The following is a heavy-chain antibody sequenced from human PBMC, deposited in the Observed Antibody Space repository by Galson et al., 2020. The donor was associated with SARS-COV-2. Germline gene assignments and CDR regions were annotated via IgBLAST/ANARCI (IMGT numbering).Heavy chain of an antibody. CDR1: GFTLRNYW. V-gene: IGHV3-7*03. CDR2: IKEDGSEK. Sequence: GESLKISCAASGFTLRNYWMSWVRLAAGRGLECVANIKEDGSEKYYLEAVRGRFTVSRDNAQNSLYLQMNSLRAEDTAVYYCARDFSGIKDAFDFWGQGTVVTVSS. J-gene: IGHJ3*01. D-gene: IGHD3-10*01. CDR3: ARDFSGIKDAFDF.